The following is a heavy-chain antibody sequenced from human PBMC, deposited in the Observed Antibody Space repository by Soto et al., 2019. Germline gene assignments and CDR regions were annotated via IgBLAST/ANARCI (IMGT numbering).Heavy chain of an antibody. Sequence: QVQLQQSGPGLVKPSETLSLTCTVSGGSISGYYWSWIRQPPGKGLEWIGYIYYSGSTNYNPSLKSRVTIPLDTSKYQFSLRLRSVTAADTAVYYCARARYDSSGYYYFDYWGQGTLVTVSS. CDR2: IYYSGST. V-gene: IGHV4-59*01. D-gene: IGHD3-22*01. J-gene: IGHJ4*02. CDR1: GGSISGYY. CDR3: ARARYDSSGYYYFDY.